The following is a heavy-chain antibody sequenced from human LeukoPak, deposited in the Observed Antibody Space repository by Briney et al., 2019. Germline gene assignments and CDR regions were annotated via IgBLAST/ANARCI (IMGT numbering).Heavy chain of an antibody. CDR1: GFTFSIYS. Sequence: RGSLRLSCAASGFTFSIYSMNWVRQAPGKGLEWVSYISLSNSTIYYADSVKGRFTISRDNAKDSLYLQMNSVRDEDTAVCYCARDRFTMVRGVIDFWGQGTLVTVSS. CDR2: ISLSNSTI. J-gene: IGHJ4*02. CDR3: ARDRFTMVRGVIDF. D-gene: IGHD3-10*01. V-gene: IGHV3-48*02.